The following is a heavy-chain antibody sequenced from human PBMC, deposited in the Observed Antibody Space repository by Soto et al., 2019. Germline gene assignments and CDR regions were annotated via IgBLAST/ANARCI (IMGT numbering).Heavy chain of an antibody. CDR2: IYYSGST. CDR3: ARAQARIAVAGDFDY. D-gene: IGHD6-19*01. Sequence: SETLSLTCTVSGGSISSGGYYWSWIRQHPGKGLEWIGYIYYSGSTYYNPSLKSRVTISVDTSKNQFSLKLSSVTAADTAVYYCARAQARIAVAGDFDYWGQGTLVTVSS. V-gene: IGHV4-31*03. J-gene: IGHJ4*02. CDR1: GGSISSGGYY.